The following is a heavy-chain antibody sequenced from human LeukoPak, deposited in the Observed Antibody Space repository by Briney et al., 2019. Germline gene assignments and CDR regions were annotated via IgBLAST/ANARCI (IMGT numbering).Heavy chain of an antibody. CDR3: ARAPGVSSVDYFDY. CDR1: GGSISSGGYS. Sequence: ASETLSLTCAVSGGSISSGGYSWSWIRQPPGKGLEWIGYIYHSGSTYYNPSLKSRVTISVDRSKNQFSLKLSSVTAADTAVYYCARAPGVSSVDYFDYWGQGTLVTVSS. CDR2: IYHSGST. V-gene: IGHV4-30-2*01. D-gene: IGHD3-22*01. J-gene: IGHJ4*02.